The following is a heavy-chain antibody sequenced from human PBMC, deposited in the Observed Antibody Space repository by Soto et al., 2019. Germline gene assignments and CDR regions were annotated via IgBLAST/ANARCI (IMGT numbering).Heavy chain of an antibody. V-gene: IGHV3-30*03. CDR2: ILYDGSNK. Sequence: VQLVESGGGVVQPGRSLRLSCAASGFTFSSYGMHWVRQAPGKGLEWVAVILYDGSNKYYADSVKGRFTISRDNSKNTLYLQMNSLRAEDTAVYYCASTPDFWSGYYTDYWGQGTLVTVSS. D-gene: IGHD3-3*01. CDR1: GFTFSSYG. CDR3: ASTPDFWSGYYTDY. J-gene: IGHJ4*02.